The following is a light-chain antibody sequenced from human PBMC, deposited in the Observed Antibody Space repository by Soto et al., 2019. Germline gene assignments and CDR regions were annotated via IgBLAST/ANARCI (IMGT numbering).Light chain of an antibody. CDR3: CSYAAGQTLV. CDR2: HVA. Sequence: QSALTQPRSVSGSPGQSVTISCSGTSSDVGGYEYVSWYQQHPGKAPTLIIYHVAQRPSGVPDRFSASKSGTTASLTISGLQAEDEAEYFCCSYAAGQTLVFGRGTKLTVL. J-gene: IGLJ2*01. CDR1: SSDVGGYEY. V-gene: IGLV2-11*01.